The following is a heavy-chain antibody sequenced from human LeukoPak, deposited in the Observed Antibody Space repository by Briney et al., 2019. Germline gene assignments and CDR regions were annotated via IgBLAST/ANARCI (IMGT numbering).Heavy chain of an antibody. CDR2: ISYDGSNK. V-gene: IGHV3-30-3*01. CDR1: GFTFSSYA. J-gene: IGHJ4*02. Sequence: PGRSLRLSCAASGFTFSSYAMHWVRQAPGKGLEWVAVISYDGSNKYYADSVKGRFTISRDNSKNTLYLQMNSLRAEDTAVYYCARDLELAYFDYWGQGTLVTVSS. D-gene: IGHD6-6*01. CDR3: ARDLELAYFDY.